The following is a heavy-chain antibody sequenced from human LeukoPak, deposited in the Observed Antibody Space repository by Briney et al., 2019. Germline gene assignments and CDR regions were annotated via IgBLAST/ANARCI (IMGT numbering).Heavy chain of an antibody. D-gene: IGHD1-26*01. CDR2: INQRGNT. Sequence: SETLSLTCAVYGGSFSGYYWTWIRQTPGKGLEWIGEINQRGNTNSNPSLKSRLSISVDTSKSHFSLRLTSVTAADSAVYYCARGIVGATTALDYWGQGSLVTVSS. CDR1: GGSFSGYY. CDR3: ARGIVGATTALDY. V-gene: IGHV4-34*01. J-gene: IGHJ4*02.